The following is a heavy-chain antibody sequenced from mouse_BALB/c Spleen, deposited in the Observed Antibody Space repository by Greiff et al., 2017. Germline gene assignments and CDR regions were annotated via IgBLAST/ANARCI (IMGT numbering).Heavy chain of an antibody. CDR3: ARERFAY. J-gene: IGHJ3*01. Sequence: EVQRVESGGGLVQPGGSRKLSCAASGFTFSSFGMHWVRQAPEKGLEWVAYISSGSSTIYYADTVKGRFTISRDNPKNTLFLQMTSLRSEDTAMYYCARERFAYWGQGTLVTVSA. V-gene: IGHV5-17*02. CDR2: ISSGSSTI. CDR1: GFTFSSFG.